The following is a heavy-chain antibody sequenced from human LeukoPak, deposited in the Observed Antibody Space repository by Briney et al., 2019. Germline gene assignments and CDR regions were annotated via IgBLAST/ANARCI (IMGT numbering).Heavy chain of an antibody. Sequence: ASVKVSCKASGYTFTGYYMHWVRQAPGQGLEWMGWIDPNSGGTSSAQKFQGRVTMTRDTSISTVYMEVSWLTSDDTAIYYCARADRLHGGPYLIGPWGQGTLVTVSS. CDR2: IDPNSGGT. J-gene: IGHJ5*02. CDR3: ARADRLHGGPYLIGP. D-gene: IGHD2-21*01. CDR1: GYTFTGYY. V-gene: IGHV1-2*02.